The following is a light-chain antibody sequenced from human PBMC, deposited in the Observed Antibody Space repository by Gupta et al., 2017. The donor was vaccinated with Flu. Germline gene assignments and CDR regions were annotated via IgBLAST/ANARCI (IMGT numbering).Light chain of an antibody. CDR1: QDISNY. J-gene: IGKJ4*01. CDR3: QQYYNLPLT. Sequence: PSSLSASVGDRVTITCQASQDISNYLNWYQQKPGKAPKLLISDASDLETGVPSRFSGSGSGTDFFFTISSLHPEDSATYFCQQYYNLPLTFDGGTKVEIK. V-gene: IGKV1-33*01. CDR2: DAS.